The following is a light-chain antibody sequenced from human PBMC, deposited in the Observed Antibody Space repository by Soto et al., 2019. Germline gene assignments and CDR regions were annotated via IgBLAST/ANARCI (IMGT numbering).Light chain of an antibody. CDR2: KAS. Sequence: DIQMTQSPSILSASVGDRVTITCRASQSISSWLAWYQQKPGKXPXXLIYKASGLESGVPSRFSGSGSGTEFTLTISSLQPDDYATYDCQQYDSYCTFGGGTKVDIK. J-gene: IGKJ4*01. V-gene: IGKV1-5*03. CDR3: QQYDSYCT. CDR1: QSISSW.